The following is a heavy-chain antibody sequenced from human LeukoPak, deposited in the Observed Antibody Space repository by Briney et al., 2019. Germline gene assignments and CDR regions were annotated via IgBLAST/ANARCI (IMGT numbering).Heavy chain of an antibody. V-gene: IGHV3-30-3*01. D-gene: IGHD2-2*01. CDR3: ARDSPYCSSTSCYDY. CDR1: GFTFSSYA. J-gene: IGHJ4*02. Sequence: GGSLRLSCAASGFTFSSYATHWVRQAPGKGLEWVAVISYDGSNKYYADSVKGRFTISRDNSKNTLYLQMNSLRAGDTAVYYCARDSPYCSSTSCYDYWGQGTLVTVSS. CDR2: ISYDGSNK.